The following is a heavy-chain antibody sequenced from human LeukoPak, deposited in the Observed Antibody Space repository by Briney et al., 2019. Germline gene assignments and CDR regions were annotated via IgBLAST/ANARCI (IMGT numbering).Heavy chain of an antibody. CDR1: GFTFDDYA. CDR3: ARYGSGSHY. J-gene: IGHJ4*02. CDR2: ISWNSGSI. D-gene: IGHD3-10*01. V-gene: IGHV3-9*01. Sequence: GGSLRLSCAASGFTFDDYAMHWVRQAPGKGLEWVSGISWNSGSIYYAVSVKGRFTISRDNAKNSLFLQMNSLRVDDTAVYYCARYGSGSHYWGQGTLVTVSS.